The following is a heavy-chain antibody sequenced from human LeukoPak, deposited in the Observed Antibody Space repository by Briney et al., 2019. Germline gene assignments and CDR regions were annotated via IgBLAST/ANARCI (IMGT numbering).Heavy chain of an antibody. V-gene: IGHV3-64D*06. Sequence: PGGSLTLFCSASGFPCSNYAMHWVRQAPGKGLEYVSATSCNGGSTYYADSVKGIFTMSRDNSKNTLYLQMSSLRAEDTAVYYCVKGRCCSTSCFAHSFDIWGQEAM. CDR2: TSCNGGST. D-gene: IGHD2-2*01. CDR3: VKGRCCSTSCFAHSFDI. J-gene: IGHJ3*02. CDR1: GFPCSNYA.